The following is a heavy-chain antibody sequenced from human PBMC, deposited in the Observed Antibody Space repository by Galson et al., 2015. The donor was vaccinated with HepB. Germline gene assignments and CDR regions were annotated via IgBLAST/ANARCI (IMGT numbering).Heavy chain of an antibody. CDR2: IFYSRST. V-gene: IGHV4-59*01. J-gene: IGHJ6*02. Sequence: SETLSLTCTVSGGSISSDYWSWIRQPPGKGLEWIGYIFYSRSTNYNPSLKSRVTISVDTSKNQFSLKLTSVTAADTAVYYCARTSYIVGEKHYYYVMDVWGQGTTVTVSS. CDR3: ARTSYIVGEKHYYYVMDV. D-gene: IGHD1-26*01. CDR1: GGSISSDY.